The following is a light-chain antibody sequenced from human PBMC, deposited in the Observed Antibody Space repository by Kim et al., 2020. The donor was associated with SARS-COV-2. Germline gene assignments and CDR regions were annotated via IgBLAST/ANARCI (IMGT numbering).Light chain of an antibody. J-gene: IGKJ2*01. CDR3: QQFKSYPHT. V-gene: IGKV1-9*01. CDR2: SAS. Sequence: ASGRDRVSITCRASQGVASIFLAWYQQTPGKAPNLLIYSASTLQSGVPSRFSGSGSGTDFTLTISSLQPEDFATYYCQQFKSYPHTFGQGTNLEI. CDR1: QGVASIF.